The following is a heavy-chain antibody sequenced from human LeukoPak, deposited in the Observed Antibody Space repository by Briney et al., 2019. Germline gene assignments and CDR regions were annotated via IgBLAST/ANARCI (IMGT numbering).Heavy chain of an antibody. J-gene: IGHJ4*02. V-gene: IGHV1-69*01. Sequence: SVKVSCKASGGTFSSYAISWVRQAPGQGREWMGGIIPIFGTANYAQKFQGRVTITADESTSTAYMELSSLRSEDTAVYYCARDLAHYGSGSYFSGYFDYWGQGTLVTVSS. CDR3: ARDLAHYGSGSYFSGYFDY. D-gene: IGHD3-10*01. CDR1: GGTFSSYA. CDR2: IIPIFGTA.